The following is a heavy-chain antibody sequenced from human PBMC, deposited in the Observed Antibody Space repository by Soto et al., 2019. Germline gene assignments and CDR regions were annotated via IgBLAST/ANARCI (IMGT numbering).Heavy chain of an antibody. J-gene: IGHJ6*02. Sequence: SETLSLTCTVSGGSISSGDYYWSWIRQPPGKRLKRIGYIYYSGSTYYNPSLKCRVTISVYTSKNRFSLKLSSVTAADTAVYYCARGNWGYYYYYYGMDVWGQGTTVT. D-gene: IGHD7-27*01. CDR1: GGSISSGDYY. CDR3: ARGNWGYYYYYYGMDV. V-gene: IGHV4-30-4*01. CDR2: IYYSGST.